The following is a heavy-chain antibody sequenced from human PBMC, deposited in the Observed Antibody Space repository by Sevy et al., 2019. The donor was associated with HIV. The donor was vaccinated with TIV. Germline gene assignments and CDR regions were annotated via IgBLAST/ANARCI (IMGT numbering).Heavy chain of an antibody. CDR3: AGENAWGRGYS. Sequence: SETLSLTCTVSGGSITSLYWNWIRQPPGKGLEWIAYIYYNGHINYNPSLKSRVTLSLDTSKNQFSLRLNSVTAADTAMYYCAGENAWGRGYSWGQGTLVTVSS. D-gene: IGHD1-26*01. J-gene: IGHJ4*02. CDR1: GGSITSLY. CDR2: IYYNGHI. V-gene: IGHV4-59*08.